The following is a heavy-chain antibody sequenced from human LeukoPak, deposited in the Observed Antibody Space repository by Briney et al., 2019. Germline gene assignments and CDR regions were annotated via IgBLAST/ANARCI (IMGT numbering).Heavy chain of an antibody. J-gene: IGHJ3*02. V-gene: IGHV1-18*01. CDR2: ISAYNGNT. Sequence: ASVKVSCKASGYTFSSYGISWVRQAPGQGLEGMGWISAYNGNTNYAQKLQGRVTMTTDTSTSTDYMELRSLRSDDTAVYYCARDDARLDAFDIWGEGTMVTVSS. CDR3: ARDDARLDAFDI. CDR1: GYTFSSYG.